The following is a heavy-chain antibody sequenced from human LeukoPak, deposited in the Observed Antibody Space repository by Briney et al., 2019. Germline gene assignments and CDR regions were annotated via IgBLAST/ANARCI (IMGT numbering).Heavy chain of an antibody. J-gene: IGHJ6*03. CDR1: GFTFGDYA. CDR2: IRSKAYGGTT. V-gene: IGHV3-49*04. CDR3: TRVGLARLDYYYYYMDV. Sequence: SLRLSCTASGFTFGDYAMSWVRQAPGKGLEWVGFIRSKAYGGTTEYAASVKGRFTISRDDSKSIAYLQMNSLKTEDTAVYYCTRVGLARLDYYYYYMDVWGKGTTVIVSS. D-gene: IGHD3-16*01.